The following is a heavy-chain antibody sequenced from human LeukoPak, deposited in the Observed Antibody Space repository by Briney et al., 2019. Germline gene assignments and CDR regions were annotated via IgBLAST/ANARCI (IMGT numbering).Heavy chain of an antibody. CDR1: GYSFTSYW. V-gene: IGHV5-51*01. CDR3: ARQSAAAGTD. CDR2: IYPSDSDT. J-gene: IGHJ4*02. Sequence: GESLKISCKGSGYSFTSYWIGWVRQMPGKGLEWMGIIYPSDSDTRDSPSFQGQATISADKSSSTAYLQSSTVKASDTAMYYCARQSAAAGTDWGQGTLVTVSS. D-gene: IGHD6-13*01.